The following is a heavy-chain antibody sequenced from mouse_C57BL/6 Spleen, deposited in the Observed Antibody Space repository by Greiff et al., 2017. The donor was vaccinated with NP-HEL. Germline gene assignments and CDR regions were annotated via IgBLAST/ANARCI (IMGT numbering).Heavy chain of an antibody. V-gene: IGHV7-3*01. CDR2: IRNKANGYTT. J-gene: IGHJ3*01. CDR1: GFTFTDYY. CDR3: ARAVSSTGLPFAY. D-gene: IGHD4-1*02. Sequence: EVMLVESGGGLVQPGGSLSLSCAASGFTFTDYYMSWVRQPPGKALEWLGFIRNKANGYTTEYSASVKGRFTISRDNSQSILYLQMNALRAEDSATYYCARAVSSTGLPFAYWGQGTLVTVSA.